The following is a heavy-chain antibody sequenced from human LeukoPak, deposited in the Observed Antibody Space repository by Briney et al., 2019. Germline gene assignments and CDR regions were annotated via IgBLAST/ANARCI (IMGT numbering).Heavy chain of an antibody. CDR1: GGTFSSCA. CDR2: IIPIFGTA. J-gene: IGHJ5*02. V-gene: IGHV1-69*01. D-gene: IGHD3-3*01. Sequence: ASVKVSCKASGGTFSSCAISWVRQAPGQGLEWMGGIIPIFGTANYAQKFQGRVTITADESTSTAYMELSSLRSEDTAVYYCARAGDFWSGYYFVWFDPWGQGTLVTVSS. CDR3: ARAGDFWSGYYFVWFDP.